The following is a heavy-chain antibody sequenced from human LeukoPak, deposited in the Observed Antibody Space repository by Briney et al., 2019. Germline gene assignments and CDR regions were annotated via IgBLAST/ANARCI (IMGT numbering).Heavy chain of an antibody. CDR1: GYAFTNYD. CDR3: ARGRATVTTHWFDP. Sequence: GASVKVSCKTSGYAFTNYDINGVRQATGQGLEWMGWMNPNSGNTGYAQKFQGRVTITRNTSISTAYMELSSLRSEDTALYYCARGRATVTTHWFDPWGQGTLVTVSS. CDR2: MNPNSGNT. V-gene: IGHV1-8*03. J-gene: IGHJ5*02. D-gene: IGHD4-11*01.